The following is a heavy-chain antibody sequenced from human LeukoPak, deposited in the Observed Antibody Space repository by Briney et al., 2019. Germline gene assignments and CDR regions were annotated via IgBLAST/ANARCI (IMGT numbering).Heavy chain of an antibody. V-gene: IGHV3-23*01. Sequence: GGSLRLSCAASGFTFSDFWMSWVRQAPGKGLEWVSAISGSGGSTYYADSVKGRFTISRDNSKNTLYLQMNSLRAEDTAVYYCAKDRFVAAGTWFADYWGQGTLVTVSS. CDR2: ISGSGGST. D-gene: IGHD6-13*01. CDR3: AKDRFVAAGTWFADY. J-gene: IGHJ4*02. CDR1: GFTFSDFW.